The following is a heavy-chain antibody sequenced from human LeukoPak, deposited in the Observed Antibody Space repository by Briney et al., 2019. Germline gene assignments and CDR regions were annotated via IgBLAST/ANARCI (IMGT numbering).Heavy chain of an antibody. Sequence: PSETLSLTCTVSGGSISSSSYYWGWIRQPPGKGLEWIVSVCCGGSTYYTPSLKSRVTISADTSKNQFSLKLTSVTAADTAVYYCARLNWSDLDYWGQGTLVTVSS. CDR2: VCCGGST. CDR1: GGSISSSSYY. CDR3: ARLNWSDLDY. J-gene: IGHJ4*02. D-gene: IGHD1-20*01. V-gene: IGHV4-39*01.